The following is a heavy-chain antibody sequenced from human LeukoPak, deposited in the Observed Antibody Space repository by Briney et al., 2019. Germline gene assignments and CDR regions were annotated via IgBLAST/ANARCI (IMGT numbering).Heavy chain of an antibody. D-gene: IGHD2-2*01. V-gene: IGHV4-34*01. CDR2: INHSGST. CDR1: GGSFSGYY. Sequence: SETLSLTCAVYGGSFSGYYWSWIRQPPGKGLEWIGEINHSGSTNYNPSLKSRVTISADTSKKQVSLKLSSVTAADTAIYYCARGRAPTTSCSGYWGQGTLVTVSS. CDR3: ARGRAPTTSCSGY. J-gene: IGHJ4*02.